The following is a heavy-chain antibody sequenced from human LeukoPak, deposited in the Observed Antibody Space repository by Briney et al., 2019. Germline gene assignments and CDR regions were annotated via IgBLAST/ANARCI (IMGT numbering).Heavy chain of an antibody. D-gene: IGHD2-2*01. V-gene: IGHV4-39*01. Sequence: SETLSLTCTVSGGPLSISSYYWGWIRQPPGKGLEWIGSIYYSGSTYYNPSLKSRVTISVDTSKNQFSLKLSSVTAADTAVCYCARAIYCSSTSCHLSGWFDPWGQGTLVTVSS. CDR3: ARAIYCSSTSCHLSGWFDP. J-gene: IGHJ5*02. CDR1: GGPLSISSYY. CDR2: IYYSGST.